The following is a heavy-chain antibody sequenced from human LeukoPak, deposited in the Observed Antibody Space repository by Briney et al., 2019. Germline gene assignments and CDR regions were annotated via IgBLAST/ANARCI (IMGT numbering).Heavy chain of an antibody. Sequence: GGSLRLSCAASGFTFSSYSMNWVRQAPGKGLEWVSSISSSSSYIYYADSVKGRFTISRDNAKNSLYLQMNSLRAEDTAVYYCARVLWFGGRYYGMDVWGQGTTVTVSS. CDR2: ISSSSSYI. V-gene: IGHV3-21*01. J-gene: IGHJ6*02. CDR1: GFTFSSYS. CDR3: ARVLWFGGRYYGMDV. D-gene: IGHD3-10*01.